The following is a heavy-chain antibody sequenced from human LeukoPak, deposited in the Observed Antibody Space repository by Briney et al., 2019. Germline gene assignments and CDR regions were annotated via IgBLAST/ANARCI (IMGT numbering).Heavy chain of an antibody. CDR1: GFTFSSYA. CDR3: ARSESPPITIRGMDV. Sequence: GSLRLSCAASGFTFSSYAMNWVRQAPGKGLEWVSSISGTGGSTFYADSVKGRFTISRDNSKNTLYLQMGSLRAEDMAVYYCARSESPPITIRGMDVWGQGTTVTVSS. V-gene: IGHV3-23*01. J-gene: IGHJ6*02. CDR2: ISGTGGST. D-gene: IGHD3-9*01.